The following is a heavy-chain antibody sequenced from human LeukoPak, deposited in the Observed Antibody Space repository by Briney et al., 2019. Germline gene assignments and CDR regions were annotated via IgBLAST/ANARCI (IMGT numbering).Heavy chain of an antibody. Sequence: TSETLSLTCTVSGGSISSSSYYWGWIRQPPGKGLEWIGSIYYSGSTYYNPSLKSRVTISVDTSKNQFSLKLSSVTAADTAVYYCARPSLGLPAAFFDYRGQGTLVTVS. CDR1: GGSISSSSYY. V-gene: IGHV4-39*01. CDR2: IYYSGST. D-gene: IGHD2-2*01. J-gene: IGHJ4*02. CDR3: ARPSLGLPAAFFDY.